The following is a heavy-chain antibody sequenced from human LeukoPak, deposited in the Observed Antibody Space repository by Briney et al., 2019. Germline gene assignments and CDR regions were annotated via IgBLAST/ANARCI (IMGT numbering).Heavy chain of an antibody. CDR1: GFTFSDYY. Sequence: GVSLRLSCAASGFTFSDYYMSWIRQAPGKGLEWVSYISSSGSTIYYADSVKGRFTISRDNAKNSLYLQMNSLRAEDTAVYYCARSSSWPAYFDYWGQGTLVTVSS. CDR3: ARSSSWPAYFDY. D-gene: IGHD6-13*01. CDR2: ISSSGSTI. V-gene: IGHV3-11*01. J-gene: IGHJ4*02.